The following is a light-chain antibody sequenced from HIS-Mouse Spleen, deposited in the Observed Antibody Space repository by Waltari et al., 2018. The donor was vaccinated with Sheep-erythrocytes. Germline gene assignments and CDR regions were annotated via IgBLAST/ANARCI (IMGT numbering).Light chain of an antibody. J-gene: IGLJ1*01. CDR1: SSDVGGYNY. CDR2: DVS. V-gene: IGLV2-11*01. Sequence: QSALTQPRSVSGSPGQSVTISCTGTSSDVGGYNYFSCYQQPPGKAPKLMIYDVSKRPSGVPDRFSGSKSGNTASLTISGLQAEDEADYYCCSYAGSYNHVFATGTKVTVL. CDR3: CSYAGSYNHV.